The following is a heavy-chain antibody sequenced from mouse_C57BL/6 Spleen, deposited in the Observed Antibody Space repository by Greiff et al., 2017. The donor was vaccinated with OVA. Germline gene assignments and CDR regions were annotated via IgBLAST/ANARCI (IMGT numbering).Heavy chain of an antibody. Sequence: EVQLQESGPSLVRPSQTLSLTCTVTGFSINSDCYWIWIRQFPGNKLEYIGYKFYSGINYYNPSLESRTSLTRDTSKNQFSMRLSSVTTEDTATYCWARNLNRGYIDVWGTGTSVTVSS. D-gene: IGHD2-14*01. CDR1: GFSINSDCY. J-gene: IGHJ1*03. CDR3: ARNLNRGYIDV. V-gene: IGHV3-3*01. CDR2: KFYSGIN.